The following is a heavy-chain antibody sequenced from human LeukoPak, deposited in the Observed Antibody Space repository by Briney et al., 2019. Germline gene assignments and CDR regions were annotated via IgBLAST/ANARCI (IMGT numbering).Heavy chain of an antibody. CDR1: GGSFSGYY. J-gene: IGHJ4*02. CDR3: ARGPSDGYNSSFDY. D-gene: IGHD5-24*01. V-gene: IGHV4-34*01. Sequence: SETLSLTCAVYGGSFSGYYWSWIRQPPGKGLEWIGEINHSGSTNYNPSLKSRVTISVDTSKNQFSLKLSSVTAADTAVYYCARGPSDGYNSSFDYWGQGPRSPSPQ. CDR2: INHSGST.